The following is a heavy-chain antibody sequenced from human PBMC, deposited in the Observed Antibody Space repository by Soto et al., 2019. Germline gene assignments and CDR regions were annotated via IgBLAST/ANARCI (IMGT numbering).Heavy chain of an antibody. CDR1: GYTFTGYY. CDR3: ARDTYYYDSSGYYDY. D-gene: IGHD3-22*01. CDR2: INPNSGGT. J-gene: IGHJ4*02. V-gene: IGHV1-2*04. Sequence: GASVKVSCKASGYTFTGYYMHWVRQAPGQGLEWMGWINPNSGGTNYAQKFQGWVTMTRDTSISTAYMELSRLRSDDTAVYYCARDTYYYDSSGYYDYWGQGTLVTVSS.